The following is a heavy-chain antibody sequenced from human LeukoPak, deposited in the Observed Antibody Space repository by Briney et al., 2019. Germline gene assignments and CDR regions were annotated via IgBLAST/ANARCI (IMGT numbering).Heavy chain of an antibody. CDR2: ISGGDAT. CDR3: AKSDCGSIGCKLLNY. V-gene: IGHV3-23*01. Sequence: GGSLRLSCAASGFNFNNHAMSWVRQAPGKGLEWVSAISGGDATKYADSVKGRFTISRDNSKNTLSLQMNSLRAEDTAVYYCAKSDCGSIGCKLLNYWGQGTLVTVSS. J-gene: IGHJ4*02. CDR1: GFNFNNHA. D-gene: IGHD2-2*01.